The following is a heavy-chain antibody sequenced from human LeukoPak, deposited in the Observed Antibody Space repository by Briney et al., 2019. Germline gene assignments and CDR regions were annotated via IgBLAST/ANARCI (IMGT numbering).Heavy chain of an antibody. J-gene: IGHJ5*02. CDR2: IYSSGTT. Sequence: SETLSLTCTVSGGSISSNSHYWGWIRQPPGKGLEWIGSIYSSGTTYYNPSLRSRLTISADTSKNLFSLKLGSVAAADTAVYYCARTRRQWLAGNWFDPWGQGTLVTVSS. D-gene: IGHD6-19*01. V-gene: IGHV4-39*01. CDR3: ARTRRQWLAGNWFDP. CDR1: GGSISSNSHY.